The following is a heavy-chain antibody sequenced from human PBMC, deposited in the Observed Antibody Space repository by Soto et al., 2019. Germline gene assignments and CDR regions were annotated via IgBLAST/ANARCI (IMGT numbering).Heavy chain of an antibody. CDR1: GYTFTSYG. J-gene: IGHJ4*02. CDR3: ARETNYFDY. D-gene: IGHD4-17*01. V-gene: IGHV1-18*01. CDR2: ISAYNGNK. Sequence: QVQLVQSGAEVKKPGASVKVSCKASGYTFTSYGISWVRQAPGQGLEWMGWISAYNGNKKYAQKVQGRVTMTTDTSSSTACMELRSLRSDDTAVYYCARETNYFDYWGQGTLVTVSS.